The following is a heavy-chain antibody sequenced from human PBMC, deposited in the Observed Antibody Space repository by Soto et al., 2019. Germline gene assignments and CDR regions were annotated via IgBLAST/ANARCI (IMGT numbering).Heavy chain of an antibody. CDR3: SERNDGSACPYYFDS. CDR1: GFTFSSYV. J-gene: IGHJ4*02. Sequence: AGGSLRLSCAASGFTFSSYVMGWVRQAPGKGLEWVSAIGGSDGTTYYADSAKGRFTISRDNSKNTLYLQLRDLRAEDTAIYYCSERNDGSACPYYFDSWGQGTLVTVSS. CDR2: IGGSDGTT. D-gene: IGHD6-19*01. V-gene: IGHV3-23*01.